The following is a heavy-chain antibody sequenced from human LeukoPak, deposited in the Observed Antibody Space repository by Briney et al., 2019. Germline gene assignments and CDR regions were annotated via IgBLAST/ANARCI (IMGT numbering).Heavy chain of an antibody. Sequence: PGGSLRLSCAASGFTFSSYAMSWVRQAPGKGLEWVSVISGSGGSTYYADSVKGRFTISRDNSKNPLYLQMNSLRAEDTAVYYCAKGTSRFNGAFDYWGQGTLVTVSS. D-gene: IGHD3-3*01. CDR3: AKGTSRFNGAFDY. CDR2: ISGSGGST. J-gene: IGHJ4*02. CDR1: GFTFSSYA. V-gene: IGHV3-23*01.